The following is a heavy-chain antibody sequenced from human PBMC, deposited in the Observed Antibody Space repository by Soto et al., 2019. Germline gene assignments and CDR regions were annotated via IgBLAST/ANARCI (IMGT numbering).Heavy chain of an antibody. D-gene: IGHD1-26*01. CDR1: GFTFSYYW. CDR3: ARGDRGAFDL. CDR2: IHSDGSST. Sequence: EVQLVESGGGLVRPGGSLRLSCAASGFTFSYYWMHWVRQAPGKGLVWVSRIHSDGSSTTYADVVKGRFIISRDNARNKVDLQMNSVRVEETAVYYCARGDRGAFDLWGQGTAVTVSS. V-gene: IGHV3-74*01. J-gene: IGHJ3*01.